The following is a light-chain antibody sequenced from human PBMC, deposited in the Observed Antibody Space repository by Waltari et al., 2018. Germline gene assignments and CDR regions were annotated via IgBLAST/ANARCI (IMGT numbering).Light chain of an antibody. CDR2: DVS. CDR1: SSDVGDYNY. Sequence: QSALTQPASVSGSPGQSITISCTGTSSDVGDYNYASWYQQHPGKAPKLMIYDVSNRPSGVSNRFSGSKSGNTASLTISGLQAEDEADYYCSSYIGSSTLELFGGGTSLTVL. J-gene: IGLJ2*01. V-gene: IGLV2-14*03. CDR3: SSYIGSSTLEL.